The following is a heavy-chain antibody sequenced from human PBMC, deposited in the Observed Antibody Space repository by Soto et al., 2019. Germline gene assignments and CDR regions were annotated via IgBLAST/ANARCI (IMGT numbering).Heavy chain of an antibody. CDR2: INPNGGST. Sequence: QVQLVQSGAEVKKPGASVKVSCKASGYTFTSSYIHWVRQAPGPGLEWMAIINPNGGSTNYAQKFQGRVTVTRDTSTSTVYMELSSLTSEDTAVYYCTRSLMEGDYWGQGTLVTVSA. CDR3: TRSLMEGDY. J-gene: IGHJ4*02. D-gene: IGHD3-10*01. CDR1: GYTFTSSY. V-gene: IGHV1-46*03.